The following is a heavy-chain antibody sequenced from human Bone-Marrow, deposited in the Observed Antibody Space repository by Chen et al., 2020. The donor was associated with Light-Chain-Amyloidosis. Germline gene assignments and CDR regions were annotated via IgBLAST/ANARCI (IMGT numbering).Heavy chain of an antibody. CDR1: GGSISSGGYY. V-gene: IGHV4-31*03. D-gene: IGHD4-17*01. J-gene: IGHJ6*02. CDR3: ARLDYGGSTRYYYGMDV. Sequence: QVQLQESGPGLVKPSQTLSLTCSVSGGSISSGGYYWSWIRQHPGKGLEWIGYIYYNGSTYYRPSLRGRVAMSVDTSKNPFSLRVNSVTAAATAIYYCARLDYGGSTRYYYGMDVWGQGTTVTVSS. CDR2: IYYNGST.